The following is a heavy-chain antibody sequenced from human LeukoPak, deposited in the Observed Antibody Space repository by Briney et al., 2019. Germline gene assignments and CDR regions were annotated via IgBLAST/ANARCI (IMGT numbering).Heavy chain of an antibody. CDR1: GFTFSDHY. D-gene: IGHD6-6*01. CDR2: ISNSGRTI. J-gene: IGHJ6*03. CDR3: ARVIATRPHYHYYMDV. V-gene: IGHV3-11*04. Sequence: PGGSLRLSCAASGFTFSDHYMSWTRQAPGKGLEWVSYISNSGRTIYYADSVKGRLTISRGNAENSLYLQMNSLRAEDTAVYYCARVIATRPHYHYYMDVWGKGTTVTVSS.